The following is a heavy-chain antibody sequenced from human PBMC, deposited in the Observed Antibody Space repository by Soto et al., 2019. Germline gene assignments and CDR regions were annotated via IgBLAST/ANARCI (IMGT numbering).Heavy chain of an antibody. D-gene: IGHD3-10*01. J-gene: IGHJ6*02. CDR3: LTQGFGPLHGLVDV. CDR2: ISYSGST. V-gene: IGHV4-59*08. Sequence: SETLSLTCTFSGGPFSTISNHYCSWIRQPPGKGLEWIGYISYSGSTSYNPSLKSRLIISVDTSQNQVSLKLASVTAADTAVYYCLTQGFGPLHGLVDVWGQGTTVTVSS. CDR1: GGPFSTISNHY.